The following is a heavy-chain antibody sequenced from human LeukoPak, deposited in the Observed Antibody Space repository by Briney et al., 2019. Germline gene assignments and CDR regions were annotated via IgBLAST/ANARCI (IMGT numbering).Heavy chain of an antibody. J-gene: IGHJ4*02. CDR3: ARTIRGY. Sequence: PGGSLRLCCAASGFTFSNYWMSWVRQAPGEGLEWAANIKEDGSEKHYVDSVKGRFTISRDNAKNSLYLQMNSLRVEDTAVYYCARTIRGYWGQGTLVTVSS. V-gene: IGHV3-7*03. CDR2: IKEDGSEK. D-gene: IGHD3-10*01. CDR1: GFTFSNYW.